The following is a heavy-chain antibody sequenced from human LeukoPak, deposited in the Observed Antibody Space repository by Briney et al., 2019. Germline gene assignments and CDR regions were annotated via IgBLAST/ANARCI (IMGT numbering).Heavy chain of an antibody. D-gene: IGHD2-2*01. J-gene: IGHJ3*02. CDR2: IYSGGGT. V-gene: IGHV3-53*05. CDR1: GFTVSSNY. CDR3: ARDNAYCSSTSCYDAFDI. Sequence: GGSLRLSCAASGFTVSSNYMSWVRQAPGKGLEWVSVIYSGGGTYYPDSVKGRFTISRDTSKNTLYLQMNSLRAEDTAVYYCARDNAYCSSTSCYDAFDIWGQGTMVTVSS.